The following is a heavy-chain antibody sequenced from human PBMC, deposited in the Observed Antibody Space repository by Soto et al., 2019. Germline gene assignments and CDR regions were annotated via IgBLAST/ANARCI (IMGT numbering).Heavy chain of an antibody. V-gene: IGHV1-3*01. D-gene: IGHD2-2*01. Sequence: GASVKVSCKASGYPFTKYGLHYVRQVPGQRPEWMGWINPGNGNINYSQKFQDRVAITRDTSASTAYMELSSLTSEDTAVYYCARDVPAVYAFDIWGQGTMVTVSS. CDR2: INPGNGNI. CDR1: GYPFTKYG. J-gene: IGHJ3*02. CDR3: ARDVPAVYAFDI.